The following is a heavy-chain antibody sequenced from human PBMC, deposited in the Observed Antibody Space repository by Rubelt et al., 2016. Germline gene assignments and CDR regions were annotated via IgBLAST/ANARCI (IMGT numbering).Heavy chain of an antibody. Sequence: QVHLQQWGAGLLKPSETLSLTCTVSGGSLSDYYWSWIRQSPGKGLQWIGEIDHSGSTNYNPSLKSRVSMSIDTSKNQLSLRLTSVTAADTAMYYWARPGAAGAFDIWGQGTMVNVSS. J-gene: IGHJ3*02. CDR1: GGSLSDYY. V-gene: IGHV4-34*01. CDR2: IDHSGST. D-gene: IGHD6-19*01. CDR3: ARPGAAGAFDI.